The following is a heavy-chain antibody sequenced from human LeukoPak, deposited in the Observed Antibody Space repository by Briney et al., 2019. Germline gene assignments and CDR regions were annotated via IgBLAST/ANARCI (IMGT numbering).Heavy chain of an antibody. V-gene: IGHV3-7*01. CDR3: ARVQWELRGVGSYFDY. Sequence: QPGGSLRLSCAASGFTFSSYWMSWVRQAPGKGLEWVANIKQAGSEKYSVDSVKGRFTISRDNAKNSLYLQMNSLRAEDTAVYYCARVQWELRGVGSYFDYWGQGTLVTVSS. CDR1: GFTFSSYW. J-gene: IGHJ4*02. D-gene: IGHD1-26*01. CDR2: IKQAGSEK.